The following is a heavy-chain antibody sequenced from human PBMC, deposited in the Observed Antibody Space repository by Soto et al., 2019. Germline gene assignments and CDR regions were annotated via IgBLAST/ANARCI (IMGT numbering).Heavy chain of an antibody. Sequence: GGSLRLSCAASGFTFSSYAMSWVRQAPGKGLEWVSAISGSGGSTYYADSVKGRFTISRDNSKNTLYLQMNSLRAEDTAVYYCAKCPGWWWLRIAAAGNGRGTYYMDVWGKGTTVTVSS. CDR1: GFTFSSYA. V-gene: IGHV3-23*01. J-gene: IGHJ6*03. CDR2: ISGSGGST. D-gene: IGHD6-13*01. CDR3: AKCPGWWWLRIAAAGNGRGTYYMDV.